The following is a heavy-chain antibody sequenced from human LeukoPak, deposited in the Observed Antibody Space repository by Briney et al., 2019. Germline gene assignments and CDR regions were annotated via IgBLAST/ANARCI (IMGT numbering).Heavy chain of an antibody. D-gene: IGHD3-10*01. J-gene: IGHJ5*02. CDR1: GFTFSSYE. CDR2: ISSSGSTI. Sequence: PGGSPRLSCAASGFTFSSYEMNWVRQAPGKGLEWVSYISSSGSTIYYADSVKGRFTISRDNAKNSLYLQMNSLRAEDTALYYCAREYSYYGSKINDHWGQGTLVTVSS. V-gene: IGHV3-48*03. CDR3: AREYSYYGSKINDH.